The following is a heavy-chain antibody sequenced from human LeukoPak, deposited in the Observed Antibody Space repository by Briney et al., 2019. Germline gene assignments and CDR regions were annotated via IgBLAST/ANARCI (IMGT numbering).Heavy chain of an antibody. CDR2: INPNSGGT. CDR1: GYTFTGYY. V-gene: IGHV1-2*02. J-gene: IGHJ4*02. CDR3: ARELLWFGELQFPFDY. Sequence: GASVKVSCKASGYTFTGYYMHWVRQAPGQGLEWMGWINPNSGGTNYAQKFQGRVTMTRDTSISTAYMELSRLRSDDTAVYYRARELLWFGELQFPFDYWGQGTLVTVSS. D-gene: IGHD3-10*01.